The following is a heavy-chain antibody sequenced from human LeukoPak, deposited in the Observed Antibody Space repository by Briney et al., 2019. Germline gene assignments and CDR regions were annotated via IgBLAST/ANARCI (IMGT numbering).Heavy chain of an antibody. CDR3: ARLKQQLVLSYYYGMDV. Sequence: GGSLRLSCAASGFTFSRYNMNWVRQAPGKGLEWVSSISSSSSYIYYADSVKGRFTISRDNAKNSLYLQMNSLRAEDTAVYYCARLKQQLVLSYYYGMDVWGQGTTVTVSS. V-gene: IGHV3-21*01. CDR1: GFTFSRYN. J-gene: IGHJ6*02. CDR2: ISSSSSYI. D-gene: IGHD6-13*01.